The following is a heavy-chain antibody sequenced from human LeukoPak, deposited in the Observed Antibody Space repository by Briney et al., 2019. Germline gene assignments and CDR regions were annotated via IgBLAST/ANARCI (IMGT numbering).Heavy chain of an antibody. J-gene: IGHJ4*02. D-gene: IGHD3-10*01. CDR1: GFAFSTYW. Sequence: GGSLRLSCAASGFAFSTYWMNWVRQAPGKGLEWVANVKPDGSEKFYVDSVKGRFTISRDNAKNSLYLQMNSLRAEDTAVYYCARDYYGSGTLWDYWGQGTLVTVSS. V-gene: IGHV3-7*03. CDR3: ARDYYGSGTLWDY. CDR2: VKPDGSEK.